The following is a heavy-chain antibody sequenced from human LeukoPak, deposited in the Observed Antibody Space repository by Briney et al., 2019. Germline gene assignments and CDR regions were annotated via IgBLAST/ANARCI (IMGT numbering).Heavy chain of an antibody. D-gene: IGHD5-24*01. CDR2: ISGSGGST. Sequence: GGSLRLSCAASGFTFSSYGMSWVRRAPGKGLEWVSAISGSGGSTYYADSVKGRFTISRDNSKNTLYLQMNSLRAEDTAVYYCAKLSHGYNSEYWGQGTLVTVSS. J-gene: IGHJ4*02. V-gene: IGHV3-23*01. CDR3: AKLSHGYNSEY. CDR1: GFTFSSYG.